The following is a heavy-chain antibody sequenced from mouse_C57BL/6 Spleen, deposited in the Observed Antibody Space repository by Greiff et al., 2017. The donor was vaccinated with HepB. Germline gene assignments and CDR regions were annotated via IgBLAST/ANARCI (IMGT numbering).Heavy chain of an antibody. J-gene: IGHJ2*01. CDR2: INPSNGGT. V-gene: IGHV1-53*01. CDR3: ARGERLLGGY. D-gene: IGHD4-1*01. Sequence: QVHVKQSGTELVKPGASVKLSCKASGYTFTSYWMHWVKQRPGQGLEWIGNINPSNGGTNYNEKFKSKATLTVDKSSSTAYMQLSSLTSEDSAVYYCARGERLLGGYWGQGTTLTVSS. CDR1: GYTFTSYW.